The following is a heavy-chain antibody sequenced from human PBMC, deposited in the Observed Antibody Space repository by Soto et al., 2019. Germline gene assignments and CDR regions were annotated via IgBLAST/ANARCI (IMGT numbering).Heavy chain of an antibody. V-gene: IGHV5-51*01. D-gene: IGHD3-16*01. CDR2: IYPGDSDT. CDR3: ARLLGEAAGPPGGFDY. Sequence: PGESLKISCKGSGYSFTSYWIGRVRQMPGKGLEWMGIIYPGDSDTRYSPSFQGQVTISADKSISTAYLQWSSLKASDTAMYYCARLLGEAAGPPGGFDYWGQGTLVTVSS. CDR1: GYSFTSYW. J-gene: IGHJ4*02.